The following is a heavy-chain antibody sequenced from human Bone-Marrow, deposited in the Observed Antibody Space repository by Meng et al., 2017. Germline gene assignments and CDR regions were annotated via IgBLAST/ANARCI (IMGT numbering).Heavy chain of an antibody. CDR2: VYHRGGT. Sequence: QVQLQESGPGLVKPSGTLSLTCTVSGDSISSDIWWSWVSQPPGKGLEWIGEVYHRGGTNYNPSLKSRVDISVDKSKNQFYLSLFSVTAADTAVYYCGRDQGRELINHWGQGTLVTVSS. J-gene: IGHJ4*02. V-gene: IGHV4-4*02. CDR1: GDSISSDIW. CDR3: GRDQGRELINH. D-gene: IGHD1-7*01.